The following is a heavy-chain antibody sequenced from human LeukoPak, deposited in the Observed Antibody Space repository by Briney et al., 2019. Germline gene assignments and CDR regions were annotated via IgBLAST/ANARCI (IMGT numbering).Heavy chain of an antibody. CDR1: GFTFSNYS. V-gene: IGHV3-23*01. D-gene: IGHD5-12*01. J-gene: IGHJ5*02. CDR3: AKVVPGINGGYA. CDR2: ISGSAGTT. Sequence: GGSLRLSCAASGFTFSNYSMNWVRQAPGKGLEWVSDISGSAGTTYYADSVEGRFTISRDNSKNTKTLYLQMNRLRAEDTAVYYCAKVVPGINGGYAWGQGTLVTVSS.